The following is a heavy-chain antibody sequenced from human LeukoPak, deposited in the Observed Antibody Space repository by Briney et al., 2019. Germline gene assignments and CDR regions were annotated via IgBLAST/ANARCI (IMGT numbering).Heavy chain of an antibody. D-gene: IGHD4-17*01. V-gene: IGHV4-59*08. J-gene: IGHJ4*02. CDR3: ARQSYGDYFDY. CDR1: GGSISSYY. Sequence: PSETLSLTCTVSGGSISSYYWSWIRQPPGKGLEWIGYIYYSGSTNYNPSLKSRVTILVDTSKNQFSLKLSSVTAADTAVYYCARQSYGDYFDYWGQGTLVTVS. CDR2: IYYSGST.